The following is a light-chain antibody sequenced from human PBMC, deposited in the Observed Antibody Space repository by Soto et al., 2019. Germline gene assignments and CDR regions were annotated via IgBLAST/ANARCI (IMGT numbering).Light chain of an antibody. J-gene: IGLJ2*01. Sequence: QSALTQPASVSGSPGQSITISCTGTSSDVGSYNPVSWYQQHPGKAPKFMIYEGSKRPSGVSNRFSGSKSGNTASLTISGLQAEDEADNYCCSYGGSSTLVFGGGTKLTVL. V-gene: IGLV2-23*01. CDR2: EGS. CDR1: SSDVGSYNP. CDR3: CSYGGSSTLV.